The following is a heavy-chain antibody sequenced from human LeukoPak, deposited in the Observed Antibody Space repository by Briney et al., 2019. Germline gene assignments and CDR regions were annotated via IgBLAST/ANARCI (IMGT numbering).Heavy chain of an antibody. CDR1: GFTFSSYG. V-gene: IGHV3-30*02. CDR3: AKVSESITLTGDFDY. D-gene: IGHD7-27*01. CDR2: IRYDGSNK. J-gene: IGHJ4*02. Sequence: PGGFLRLSCAASGFTFSSYGMHWVRQAPGKGLEWVAFIRYDGSNKYYADSVKGRFTISRDNSKNTLYLQMNSLRAEDTAVYYCAKVSESITLTGDFDYWGQGTLVTVSS.